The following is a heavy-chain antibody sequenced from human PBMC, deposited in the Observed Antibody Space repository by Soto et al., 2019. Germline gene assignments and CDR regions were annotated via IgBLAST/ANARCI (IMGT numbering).Heavy chain of an antibody. CDR1: GVSISLGGYY. CDR2: ISYSGNT. Sequence: SETLSLTCTVSGVSISLGGYYWSWIRRHPGKGLEWLGHISYSGNTYYNPSLNSRLTISLDTSKNQFSLNLFSVTAADTAVYYCARQDRAQDFDYWGQGTLVTVSS. J-gene: IGHJ4*02. CDR3: ARQDRAQDFDY. V-gene: IGHV4-31*03. D-gene: IGHD3-16*02.